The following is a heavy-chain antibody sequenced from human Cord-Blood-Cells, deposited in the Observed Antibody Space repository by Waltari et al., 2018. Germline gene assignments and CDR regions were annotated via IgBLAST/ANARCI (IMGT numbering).Heavy chain of an antibody. CDR1: GGPFGSSNW. CDR3: ARLTRTYTAMVDY. CDR2: IYHSGST. D-gene: IGHD5-18*01. Sequence: QVQLQESGPGLVKPSGTLSLTCAVSGGPFGSSNWWSWVRQPPGKGLEWIGEIYHSGSTNYNPSLKSRVTISVDKSKNQFSLKLSSVTAADTAVYYCARLTRTYTAMVDYWGQGTLVTVSS. V-gene: IGHV4-4*02. J-gene: IGHJ4*02.